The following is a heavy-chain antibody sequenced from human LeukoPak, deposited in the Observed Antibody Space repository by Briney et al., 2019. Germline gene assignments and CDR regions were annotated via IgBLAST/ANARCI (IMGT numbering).Heavy chain of an antibody. CDR2: IFYTGDT. J-gene: IGHJ5*02. CDR3: ARAYRLTSPRGFDP. D-gene: IGHD3-16*02. Sequence: SETLSLTCTVSGGFISGYYWNWIRQSPGKGLEWIGYIFYTGDTDYNPSLRSRVTMSVDRSNNRFSLQLASVKTADSAFYYCARAYRLTSPRGFDPWGPGILVTVSS. CDR1: GGFISGYY. V-gene: IGHV4-59*01.